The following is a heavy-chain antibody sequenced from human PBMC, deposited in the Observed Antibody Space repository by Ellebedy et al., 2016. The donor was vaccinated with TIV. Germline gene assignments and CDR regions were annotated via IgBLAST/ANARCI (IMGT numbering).Heavy chain of an antibody. Sequence: SETLSLXXAVYGGSFSDYYWSWFRQSPGKGLEWIGEINHSGSSNYNPSLKSRVTILVDTSKNQFSLQLSSVTAADTAVYYCARQLSYYAGNSFDSWGQGNLVTASS. CDR2: INHSGSS. D-gene: IGHD4-23*01. CDR3: ARQLSYYAGNSFDS. J-gene: IGHJ4*02. CDR1: GGSFSDYY. V-gene: IGHV4-34*01.